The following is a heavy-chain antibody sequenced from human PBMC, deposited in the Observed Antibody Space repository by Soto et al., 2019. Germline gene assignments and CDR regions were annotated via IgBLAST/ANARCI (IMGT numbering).Heavy chain of an antibody. Sequence: QVQMQESGPGLVKPSETLSLTCTVSGGSINNYYWSWIRQPPGKPLQWIGCIYNGGGTTSNPSLHSRVTSSVDTSRNQFSLNLTSVTAADTAVYFWARGYGTGGRCRNFFDPWGQGTLVSVSS. CDR2: IYNGGGT. CDR3: ARGYGTGGRCRNFFDP. CDR1: GGSINNYY. J-gene: IGHJ5*02. D-gene: IGHD2-8*02. V-gene: IGHV4-59*01.